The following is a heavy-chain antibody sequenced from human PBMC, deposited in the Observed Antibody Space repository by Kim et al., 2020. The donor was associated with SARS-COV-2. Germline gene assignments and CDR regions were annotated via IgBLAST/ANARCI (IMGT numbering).Heavy chain of an antibody. CDR3: ARSLSSWYDEGQYYFDY. CDR1: GDSVSSNSAA. V-gene: IGHV6-1*01. CDR2: TYYRSKWYN. D-gene: IGHD6-13*01. Sequence: SQTLSLTCAISGDSVSSNSAAWNWIRQSPSRGLEWLGRTYYRSKWYNDYAVSVKSRITINPDTSKNQFSLQLNSVTPEDTAVYYCARSLSSWYDEGQYYFDYWGQGTLVTVSS. J-gene: IGHJ4*02.